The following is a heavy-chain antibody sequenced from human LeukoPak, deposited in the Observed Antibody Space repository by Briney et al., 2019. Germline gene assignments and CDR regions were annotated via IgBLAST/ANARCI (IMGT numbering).Heavy chain of an antibody. J-gene: IGHJ4*02. Sequence: GGSLRLSCAAPGFTFSSYEMNWVRQAPGKGLEWVSYISSSGSTIYYADSVKGRFTISRDNAKNSLYLQMDSLRAEDTAVYYCAREAWWELRRFDYWGQGTLVTVSS. D-gene: IGHD1-26*01. V-gene: IGHV3-48*03. CDR3: AREAWWELRRFDY. CDR2: ISSSGSTI. CDR1: GFTFSSYE.